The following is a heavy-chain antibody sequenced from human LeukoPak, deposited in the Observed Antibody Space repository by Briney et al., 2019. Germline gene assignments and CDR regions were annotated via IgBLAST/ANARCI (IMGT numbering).Heavy chain of an antibody. J-gene: IGHJ6*02. CDR3: ATMILPDYYYGMDV. V-gene: IGHV4-59*01. CDR2: IYYSGST. Sequence: SETLSLTCTVSGGSISSYYWSWIRQPPGKGLEWIGYIYYSGSTNYNPSLKSRVTISVDTSKNQFSLKLSSVTAADTAVYYCATMILPDYYYGMDVWGQGTTVTVPS. CDR1: GGSISSYY. D-gene: IGHD3-22*01.